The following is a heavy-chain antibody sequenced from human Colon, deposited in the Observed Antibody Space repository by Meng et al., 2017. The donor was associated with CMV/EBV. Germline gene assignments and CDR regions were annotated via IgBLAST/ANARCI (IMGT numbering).Heavy chain of an antibody. D-gene: IGHD1-20*01. CDR1: GYTFSHYG. V-gene: IGHV1-18*01. CDR3: ARVYNYNNLIFYAMDV. J-gene: IGHJ6*02. Sequence: ASVKVSCKTSGYTFSHYGITWVRQAPGQGLEWVGWITTYNGNTNYEQKFHGRVTMTTDTSTSTVYMELRNLRSDDSAVYYCARVYNYNNLIFYAMDVWGQGTTVTVSS. CDR2: ITTYNGNT.